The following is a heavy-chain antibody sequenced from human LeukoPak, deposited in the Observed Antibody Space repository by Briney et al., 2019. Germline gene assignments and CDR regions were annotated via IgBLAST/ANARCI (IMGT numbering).Heavy chain of an antibody. J-gene: IGHJ5*02. CDR3: ARESLRYFDWLSQNWFDP. V-gene: IGHV3-7*01. Sequence: GGSLRLSCAASGFTFSSYWMSWVRQAPGKGLEWVANIKQDGSEKYYVDSVKGRFTISRDNAKNSLYLQMNSLRAEDTAVYYCARESLRYFDWLSQNWFDPWGQGTLVTVSS. CDR2: IKQDGSEK. D-gene: IGHD3-9*01. CDR1: GFTFSSYW.